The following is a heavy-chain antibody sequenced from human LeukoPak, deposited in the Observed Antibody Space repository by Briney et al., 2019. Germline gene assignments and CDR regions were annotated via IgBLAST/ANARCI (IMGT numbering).Heavy chain of an antibody. Sequence: GGSLRLSCAASGFTFSSYSMNWVRQAPGKGLEWVSYISSSSSTIYYADSVKGRFTISRDNAKNSLYLQMNSLRAEDTAVYYCARDGLRYCSSTSCRPFDYWGQGTLVTVSS. J-gene: IGHJ4*02. CDR3: ARDGLRYCSSTSCRPFDY. D-gene: IGHD2-2*01. CDR1: GFTFSSYS. CDR2: ISSSSSTI. V-gene: IGHV3-48*01.